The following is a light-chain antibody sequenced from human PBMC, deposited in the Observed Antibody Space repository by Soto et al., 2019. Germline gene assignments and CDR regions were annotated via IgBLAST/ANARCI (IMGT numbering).Light chain of an antibody. CDR3: QDYNRAPWT. CDR1: RGITNF. CDR2: SAS. J-gene: IGKJ1*01. V-gene: IGKV1-27*01. Sequence: MTRSEYCLSATVGGRVTGKGRTSRGITNFLAWYQQKPGKVPKLLIYSASTLQSGVPPRFGGSGSGTDFHLSLTRPQAEEVAPSFCQDYNRAPWTFGQGTKVDIK.